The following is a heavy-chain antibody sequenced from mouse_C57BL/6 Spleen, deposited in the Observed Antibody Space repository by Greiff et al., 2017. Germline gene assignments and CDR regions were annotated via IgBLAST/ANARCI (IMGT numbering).Heavy chain of an antibody. D-gene: IGHD1-1*01. Sequence: VQLQQPGAELVRPGSSVKLSCKASGYTFTSYWMHWVKQRPIQGLEWIGNIDPSDSETHYNQKFKDKATLTVDKSSSTAYMQLSSLTSEDSAVYYCARGPYYGSSPGYFDDWGQGTTLTVSS. V-gene: IGHV1-52*01. CDR2: IDPSDSET. CDR1: GYTFTSYW. CDR3: ARGPYYGSSPGYFDD. J-gene: IGHJ2*01.